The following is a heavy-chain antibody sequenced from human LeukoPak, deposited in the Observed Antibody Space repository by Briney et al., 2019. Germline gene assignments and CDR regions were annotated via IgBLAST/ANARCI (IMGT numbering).Heavy chain of an antibody. CDR3: ARSVRGVTKD. V-gene: IGHV4-39*07. J-gene: IGHJ4*02. CDR2: IYYSGST. CDR1: GGSISSSSYY. D-gene: IGHD3-10*01. Sequence: PSETLSLTCTVSGGSISSSSYYWGWIRQPPGKGLEWIGSIYYSGSTYYNPSLKSRVTISVDTSKNQFSLKLSSVTAADTAVYYCARSVRGVTKDWGQGTLVTVSS.